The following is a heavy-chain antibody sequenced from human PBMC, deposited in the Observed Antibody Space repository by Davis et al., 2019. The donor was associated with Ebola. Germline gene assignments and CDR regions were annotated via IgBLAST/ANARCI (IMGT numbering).Heavy chain of an antibody. V-gene: IGHV3-74*01. Sequence: HTGGSLRLSCVGSGFSFSAYWIHWVRQVPGKGLVWVSRIFYDESTTNYADSVKGRFTISRDNAKNTLFLQMNSLRVDDTAVYYCARGLSGTYGFDYWGQGILVTVSS. CDR3: ARGLSGTYGFDY. CDR2: IFYDESTT. D-gene: IGHD1-26*01. CDR1: GFSFSAYW. J-gene: IGHJ4*02.